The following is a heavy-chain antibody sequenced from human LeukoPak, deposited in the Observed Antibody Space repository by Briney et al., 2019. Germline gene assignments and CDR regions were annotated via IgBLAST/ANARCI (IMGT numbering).Heavy chain of an antibody. J-gene: IGHJ6*04. V-gene: IGHV3-49*03. CDR3: SRGLRFPDV. D-gene: IGHD3-3*01. Sequence: GGSLRLSCTVSGYALTWFRQAPGKGLEWVGFIRTRTYAEATEYAASVKGRFTFSRDDSNSIAHLQMNSLKTEDTAVYYCSRGLRFPDVWGKGTTVTVSS. CDR2: IRTRTYAEAT. CDR1: GYA.